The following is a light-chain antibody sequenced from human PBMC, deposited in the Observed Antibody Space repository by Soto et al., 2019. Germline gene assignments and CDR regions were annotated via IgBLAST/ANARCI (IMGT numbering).Light chain of an antibody. Sequence: QSLLTQPPSLSGAPGQRVTISCTGSSSNIGPDYDVHWYQQLPGTAPKLLIYGDSNRPSGVPDRFSGSRSGTSASLAITGLQAEDEADYYCQSWDSSLSASVFGSGTKVTVL. J-gene: IGLJ1*01. CDR3: QSWDSSLSASV. V-gene: IGLV1-40*01. CDR2: GDS. CDR1: SSNIGPDYD.